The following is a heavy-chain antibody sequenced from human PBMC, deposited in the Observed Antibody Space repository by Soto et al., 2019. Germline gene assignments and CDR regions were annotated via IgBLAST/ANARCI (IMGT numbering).Heavy chain of an antibody. Sequence: QVQLQETGPGLLKPSETRSLTCTFFVGSISSYYWTWIRQPPGKGLEWIGYIYYSGSTNYNPSLKSRVTISVDTSKNQFSLKLSSVTAADTAVYYCARLELHLDWYFDLWGRGTLVTVSS. CDR2: IYYSGST. J-gene: IGHJ2*01. V-gene: IGHV4-59*08. D-gene: IGHD1-7*01. CDR1: VGSISSYY. CDR3: ARLELHLDWYFDL.